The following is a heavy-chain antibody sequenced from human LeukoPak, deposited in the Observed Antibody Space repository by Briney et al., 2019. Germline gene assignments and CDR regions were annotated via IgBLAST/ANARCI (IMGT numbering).Heavy chain of an antibody. CDR2: ISSDGNVK. Sequence: PGGSLRLSCIGSAFTFTDYAIHWIRQAPGKAMESVAFISSDGNVKFYGDSLKGRITISRDNFRNTVFLDMTTLRPEDTALYFCVRDLAYGARFDYWGQGTLVTVSS. J-gene: IGHJ4*02. CDR1: AFTFTDYA. CDR3: VRDLAYGARFDY. V-gene: IGHV3-30*04. D-gene: IGHD4-17*01.